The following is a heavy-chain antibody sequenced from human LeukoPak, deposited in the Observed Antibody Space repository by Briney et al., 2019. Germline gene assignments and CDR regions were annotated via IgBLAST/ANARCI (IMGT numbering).Heavy chain of an antibody. D-gene: IGHD2-2*01. Sequence: GGTLRLSCAASGFTFSSYDMSWIRQDPGKGLDWVSVISCSGSSTYYADFVKGRFTISRDNSKSTMYLQMNSLRAEDTAVYYCAKDRHAPGRYCSSAICFPFDIWGQGTLVTVSS. CDR2: ISCSGSST. CDR1: GFTFSSYD. J-gene: IGHJ5*02. CDR3: AKDRHAPGRYCSSAICFPFDI. V-gene: IGHV3-23*01.